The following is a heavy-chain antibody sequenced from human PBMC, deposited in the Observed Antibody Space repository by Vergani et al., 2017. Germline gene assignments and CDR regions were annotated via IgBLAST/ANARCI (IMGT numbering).Heavy chain of an antibody. CDR3: ASSGYSYGPLGAFDI. Sequence: QVQLVQSGAEVKKPGASVKVSCKASGYTFTSYYMHWVRQAPGQGLEWMGIINPSGGSTSYAQKFQGRVTMTSDTSTSTVYMELSSLRSEDTAVYYCASSGYSYGPLGAFDIWGQGTMVTVSS. D-gene: IGHD5-18*01. J-gene: IGHJ3*02. V-gene: IGHV1-46*03. CDR2: INPSGGST. CDR1: GYTFTSYY.